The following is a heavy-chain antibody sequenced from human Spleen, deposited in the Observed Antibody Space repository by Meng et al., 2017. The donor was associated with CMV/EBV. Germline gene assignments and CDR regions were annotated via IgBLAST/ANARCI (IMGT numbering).Heavy chain of an antibody. V-gene: IGHV1-2*06. D-gene: IGHD3-22*01. Sequence: FTDYYIHWVRQAPGQGLEWMGRINPKSGGTDSAQRFQDRVTMTRDTSINTAYMQLTRLTSDDTAVYFCAKELWYCSDSDGKFLGDYWGQGTLVTVSS. CDR2: INPKSGGT. CDR3: AKELWYCSDSDGKFLGDY. CDR1: FTDYY. J-gene: IGHJ4*02.